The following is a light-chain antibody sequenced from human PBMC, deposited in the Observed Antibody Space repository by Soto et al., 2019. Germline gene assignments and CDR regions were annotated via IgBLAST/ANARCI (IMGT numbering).Light chain of an antibody. V-gene: IGLV4-69*01. CDR1: SGHSTYA. J-gene: IGLJ3*02. CDR2: INGDGSH. CDR3: QTWDTGIRV. Sequence: QPVLTQSPSASASLGASVKLTCTLSSGHSTYAIAWHQQQPEKGPRYLMKINGDGSHNKGDGIPDRFSGSTSGAERYLTISSLQSEDEADYYCQTWDTGIRVFGGGTKLTVL.